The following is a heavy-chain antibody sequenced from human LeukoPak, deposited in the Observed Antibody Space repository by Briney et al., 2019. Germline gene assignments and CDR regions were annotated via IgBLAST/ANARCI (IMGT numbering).Heavy chain of an antibody. CDR3: AKFLPTHIVVANYYFDY. J-gene: IGHJ4*02. Sequence: GGSLRLSXAASGFTSSSYAMSWVRQAPGKGLEWVSAISGSGGSTYYADSVKGRFTISRDNSKNTLYLQMNSLRAEDTAVYYCAKFLPTHIVVANYYFDYWGQGTLVTVSS. V-gene: IGHV3-23*01. CDR1: GFTSSSYA. CDR2: ISGSGGST. D-gene: IGHD2-21*01.